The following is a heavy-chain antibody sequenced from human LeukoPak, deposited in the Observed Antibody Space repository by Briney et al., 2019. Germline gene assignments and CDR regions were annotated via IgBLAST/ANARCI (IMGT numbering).Heavy chain of an antibody. D-gene: IGHD6-13*01. Sequence: PGGSLRLSCAASGFTFSSYSMNWVRQAPGKGLEWVSSISSSSSYIYYADSVKGRFTISRDNAKNSLYLQMNSLRSDDTAVYYCARDLYSSSWYPAAGFDYWGQGTLVTVSS. CDR2: ISSSSSYI. CDR3: ARDLYSSSWYPAAGFDY. J-gene: IGHJ4*02. V-gene: IGHV3-21*04. CDR1: GFTFSSYS.